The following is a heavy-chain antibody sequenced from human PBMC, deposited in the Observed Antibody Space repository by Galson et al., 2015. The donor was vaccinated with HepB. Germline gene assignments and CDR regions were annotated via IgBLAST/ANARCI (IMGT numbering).Heavy chain of an antibody. CDR1: GYSFTSYW. V-gene: IGHV5-51*03. J-gene: IGHJ5*02. CDR3: ARRYGILWHSGGWFDP. D-gene: IGHD3-10*01. CDR2: IYPGDSDT. Sequence: SGAEVKEPGESLKISCKGSGYSFTSYWIGWVRQMPGKGLEWMGIIYPGDSDTRYSPSFQGQVTISADKSISTAYLQWSSLKASDTAMYYCARRYGILWHSGGWFDPWGQGTLVTVSS.